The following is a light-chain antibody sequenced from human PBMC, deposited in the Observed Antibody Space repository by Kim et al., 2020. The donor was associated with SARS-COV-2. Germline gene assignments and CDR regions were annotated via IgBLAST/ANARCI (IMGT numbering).Light chain of an antibody. J-gene: IGKJ4*01. V-gene: IGKV1-39*01. CDR1: QSVHNY. CDR2: AAS. CDR3: QQTYDFSPT. Sequence: ASVGDRVTITCRASQSVHNYLNWYQQKPGKAPKLLIFAASGLQSGVPSRFSGSGSGIDFTLTINSLQPEDFASYYCQQTYDFSPTFGGGTKVDIK.